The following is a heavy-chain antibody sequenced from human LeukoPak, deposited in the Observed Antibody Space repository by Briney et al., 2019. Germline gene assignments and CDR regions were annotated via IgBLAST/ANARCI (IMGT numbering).Heavy chain of an antibody. J-gene: IGHJ6*03. D-gene: IGHD3-10*01. CDR3: ARESMVRGVTNYYYYMDV. Sequence: SVKVSCKASGGTFSSYAISWVRQAPGQGLEWKGGFIPIFGTANYAQKFQGRVTITTDESTSTAYMELSSLRSEDTAVYYCARESMVRGVTNYYYYMDVWGKGTTVTVSS. V-gene: IGHV1-69*05. CDR2: FIPIFGTA. CDR1: GGTFSSYA.